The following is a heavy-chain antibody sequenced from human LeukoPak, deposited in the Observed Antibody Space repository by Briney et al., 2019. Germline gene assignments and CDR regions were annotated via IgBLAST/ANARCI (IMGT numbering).Heavy chain of an antibody. CDR2: ISGSGGST. Sequence: GGSLRLSCAASGFTFSSYAMSWVRQAPGKGLEWVSTISGSGGSTDYADSVKGRFTISRDNSKNTLYLQMNSLRAEDTAVYYCAKGIVGATRKINFFDYWGQGTLVTVSS. CDR1: GFTFSSYA. CDR3: AKGIVGATRKINFFDY. V-gene: IGHV3-23*01. D-gene: IGHD1-26*01. J-gene: IGHJ4*02.